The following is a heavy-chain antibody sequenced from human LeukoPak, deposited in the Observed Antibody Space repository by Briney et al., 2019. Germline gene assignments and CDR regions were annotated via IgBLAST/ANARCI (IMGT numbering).Heavy chain of an antibody. D-gene: IGHD5-18*01. CDR2: INHSGST. CDR1: GGSFSGYY. V-gene: IGHV4-34*01. J-gene: IGHJ5*02. Sequence: SETLSLTCAVHGGSFSGYYWSWIRQPPGKGLEWIGEINHSGSTNYNPSLKSRVTISVDTSKNQFSLKLSSVTAADTAVYYCARARYSYGQGDWFDPWGQGTLVTVSS. CDR3: ARARYSYGQGDWFDP.